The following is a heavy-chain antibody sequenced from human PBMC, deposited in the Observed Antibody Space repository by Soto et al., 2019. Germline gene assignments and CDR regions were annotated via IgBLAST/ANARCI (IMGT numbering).Heavy chain of an antibody. CDR1: GGTFSSYA. CDR2: IIPVFDTA. D-gene: IGHD1-1*01. V-gene: IGHV1-69*13. Sequence: SVKVSCKASGGTFSSYAISWVRQAPGQGLEWMGGIIPVFDTANYAQKFQGRVTITADESTSTAYMELSSLRSEDTAVYYCAIDPRGDWNSYYGMDVWGQGTTVTVSS. CDR3: AIDPRGDWNSYYGMDV. J-gene: IGHJ6*02.